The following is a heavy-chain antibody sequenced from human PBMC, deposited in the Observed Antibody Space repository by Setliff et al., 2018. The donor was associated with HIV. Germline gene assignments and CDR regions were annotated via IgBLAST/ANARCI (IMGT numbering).Heavy chain of an antibody. Sequence: GASVKVSCKASGDTFSNSALTWVRQAPGQGLEWMGGSIPILGIANYAQKFQGRVTITADESTSTAYMELSSLRSEDTAVYYCAKDQYGITGTTFSGPADYWGQGTLVTVSS. V-gene: IGHV1-69*10. CDR3: AKDQYGITGTTFSGPADY. CDR1: GDTFSNSA. J-gene: IGHJ4*02. CDR2: SIPILGIA. D-gene: IGHD1-7*01.